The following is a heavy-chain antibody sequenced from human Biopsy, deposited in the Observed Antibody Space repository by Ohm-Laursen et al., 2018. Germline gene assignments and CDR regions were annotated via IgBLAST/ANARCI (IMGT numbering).Heavy chain of an antibody. D-gene: IGHD2-15*01. J-gene: IGHJ4*02. V-gene: IGHV4-59*08. CDR3: ARRGSGGRSFDY. CDR2: ISNSGNT. CDR1: GDSINSSY. Sequence: SETLSLTCTVSGDSINSSYWSWIRQAPGQGLEWIGFISNSGNTNYNPSLKRRVTISADTSKNQFSLKLGSVTVADTAVFYCARRGSGGRSFDYWGQGSLVTVSS.